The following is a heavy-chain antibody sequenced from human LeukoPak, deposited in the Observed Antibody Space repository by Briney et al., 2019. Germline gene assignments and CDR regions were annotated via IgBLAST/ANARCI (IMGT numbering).Heavy chain of an antibody. CDR3: ATSPYYYDSSVDY. V-gene: IGHV3-30-3*01. Sequence: GGSLRLSCTASGFTFSSYAMHWVRQAPGKGLEWVAVISYDGSNKYYADSVKGRFTISRDNSKNTLYLQMNSLRAEDTAVYYCATSPYYYDSSVDYWGQGTLVTVSS. CDR1: GFTFSSYA. J-gene: IGHJ4*02. D-gene: IGHD3-22*01. CDR2: ISYDGSNK.